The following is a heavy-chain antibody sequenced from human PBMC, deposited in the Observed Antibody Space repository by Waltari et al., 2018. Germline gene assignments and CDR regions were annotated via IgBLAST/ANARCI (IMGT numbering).Heavy chain of an antibody. CDR3: ARGIASAGRPAGHYYYYMDV. D-gene: IGHD6-13*01. CDR2: MNPKSGNT. Sequence: QVQLVQSGAEVKKPLASVKVSCKASGYTFTRYDINWVRQATGQGIEWMGWMNPKSGNTGYAKKFQGRMTMTRNTSISTAHMELSGLTSEDTAVYYCARGIASAGRPAGHYYYYMDVWGKGTTVTVSS. CDR1: GYTFTRYD. J-gene: IGHJ6*03. V-gene: IGHV1-8*01.